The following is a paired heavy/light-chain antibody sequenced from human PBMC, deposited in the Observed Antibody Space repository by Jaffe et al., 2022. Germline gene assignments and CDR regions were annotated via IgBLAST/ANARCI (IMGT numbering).Heavy chain of an antibody. Sequence: EVQLVESGGGLVQPGGSLRLSCAASGFSFSSYRMNWVRQAPGKGLEWVASIKQDGSETYYVDSVKGRFTISRDNAKHSLYLQMNSLRAEDTAVYYCARVVATPSIEREPFFDSWGQGTLVTVSS. CDR2: IKQDGSET. D-gene: IGHD6-6*01. V-gene: IGHV3-7*05. CDR3: ARVVATPSIEREPFFDS. CDR1: GFSFSSYR. J-gene: IGHJ4*02.
Light chain of an antibody. CDR2: AAS. V-gene: IGKV1-39*01. CDR1: QSISSY. Sequence: DIQMTQSPSSLSASVGDRVTITCRASQSISSYLNWYQQKPGKAPKVLISAASRLQSGVPSRFSGSASGTDFTLTISSLQPEDFATYYCQQSYSVPYTFGQGTKLQIK. J-gene: IGKJ2*01. CDR3: QQSYSVPYT.